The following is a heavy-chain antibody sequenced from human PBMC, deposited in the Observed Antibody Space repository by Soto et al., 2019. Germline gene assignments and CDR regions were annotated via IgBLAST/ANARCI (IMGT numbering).Heavy chain of an antibody. Sequence: GGSLILSCAASGFTFSSYNMHWVRQATGKGLEWVSAIGTAGDTYYPGSVKGRFTISRENAKNSLYLQMNSLRAEDTAVYYCARGGEYSSGWSVDYWGQGTLVTVSS. J-gene: IGHJ4*02. CDR1: GFTFSSYN. V-gene: IGHV3-13*01. D-gene: IGHD6-19*01. CDR3: ARGGEYSSGWSVDY. CDR2: IGTAGDT.